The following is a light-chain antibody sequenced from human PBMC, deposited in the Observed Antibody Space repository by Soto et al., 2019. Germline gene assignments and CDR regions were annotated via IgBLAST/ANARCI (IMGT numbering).Light chain of an antibody. CDR2: GAS. V-gene: IGKV3-15*01. Sequence: EIVMTQSPATLSVSRGERATLSCRANQAISSNLAWYQQKPGQAPRLLIYGASTRATGVPDRFSGSGSGTEFTLTISSLQSEDFALYYCQHYNNWLGTFGGGTKVEIK. CDR3: QHYNNWLGT. J-gene: IGKJ4*01. CDR1: QAISSN.